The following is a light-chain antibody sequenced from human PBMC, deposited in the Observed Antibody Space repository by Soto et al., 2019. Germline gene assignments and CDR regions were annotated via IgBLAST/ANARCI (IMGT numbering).Light chain of an antibody. Sequence: DIRMTQSPSSLSASVGDRVTITCRASASISNYLNWYQQTPGKAPNLLIYAASSLQSGVPSRFSGSGSGTEFTLTISSLQTEDFATYDCQQRNSYPITFGQGTRLEIK. V-gene: IGKV1-17*01. CDR2: AAS. CDR3: QQRNSYPIT. J-gene: IGKJ5*01. CDR1: ASISNY.